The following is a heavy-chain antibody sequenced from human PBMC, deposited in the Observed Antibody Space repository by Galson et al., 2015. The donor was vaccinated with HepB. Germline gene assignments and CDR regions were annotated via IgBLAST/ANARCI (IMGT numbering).Heavy chain of an antibody. V-gene: IGHV1-3*01. J-gene: IGHJ6*02. CDR2: IYAGNGNT. CDR1: GYTFINNP. CDR3: ARDYYYGMDV. Sequence: SVKVSCKASGYTFINNPIHWVRQAPGQRLEWMGWIYAGNGNTRYSQKFQDRVTITRDTYASTVYMELSSLRSEDTAVYYCARDYYYGMDVWGQGATVTVSS.